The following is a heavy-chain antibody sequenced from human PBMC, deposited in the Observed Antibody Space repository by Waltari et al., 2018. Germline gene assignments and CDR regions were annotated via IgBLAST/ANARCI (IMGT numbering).Heavy chain of an antibody. CDR2: IHGGNGNT. CDR1: GYYFTTYS. Sequence: QVYLVQSGAEVKKPGASVNASCKASGYYFTTYSMHCVRQAPGQGLEWMGWIHGGNGNTKYSTKYQDRLTISKATSATTVYMELSSLTSEDTAVYYCAKTQYDFWSAYFDYWGQGTLVTVSS. CDR3: AKTQYDFWSAYFDY. J-gene: IGHJ4*02. V-gene: IGHV1-3*01. D-gene: IGHD3-3*01.